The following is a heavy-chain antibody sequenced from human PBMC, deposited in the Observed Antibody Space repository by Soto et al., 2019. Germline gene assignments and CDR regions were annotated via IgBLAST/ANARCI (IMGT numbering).Heavy chain of an antibody. CDR3: ARGSLDFDY. CDR2: INAGNGNT. D-gene: IGHD2-15*01. Sequence: QVQLVQSGAEVKKPGASGKVSCKASGYTFTNYAMHWVRQAPGQRLEWMGWINAGNGNTKSSQKFQGRVNITRDTSASTAYMELSSLRSEDTAVYYCARGSLDFDYWGQGTLVTVSS. CDR1: GYTFTNYA. V-gene: IGHV1-3*01. J-gene: IGHJ4*02.